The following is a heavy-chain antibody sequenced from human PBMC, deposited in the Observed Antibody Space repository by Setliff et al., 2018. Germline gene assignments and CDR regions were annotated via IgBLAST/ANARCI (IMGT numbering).Heavy chain of an antibody. Sequence: GASVKVSCKASGYTFTGYYMHWVRQAPGQGLEWMGRINPNSGGTNYAQKFQGRVTMTRDTSISTAYMELSRLRSDDTAVYYCARSNYDILTRNWLDPWGQGTLVTVSS. V-gene: IGHV1-2*06. CDR1: GYTFTGYY. J-gene: IGHJ5*02. D-gene: IGHD3-9*01. CDR2: INPNSGGT. CDR3: ARSNYDILTRNWLDP.